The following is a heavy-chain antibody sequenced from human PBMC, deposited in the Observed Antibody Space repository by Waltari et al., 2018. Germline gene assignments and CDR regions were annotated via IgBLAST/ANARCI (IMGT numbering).Heavy chain of an antibody. CDR3: ARALGELPSYFDY. V-gene: IGHV4-39*07. Sequence: QLQLQESGPGLVKPSETLSLTCTVSGGSISSSSYYWSWIRQPPGKGLEWIGSIYYSGSTYYNPSLKSRVTISVDTSKNQFSLKLSSVTAADTAVYYCARALGELPSYFDYWGQGTLVTVSS. J-gene: IGHJ4*02. CDR1: GGSISSSSYY. D-gene: IGHD1-26*01. CDR2: IYYSGST.